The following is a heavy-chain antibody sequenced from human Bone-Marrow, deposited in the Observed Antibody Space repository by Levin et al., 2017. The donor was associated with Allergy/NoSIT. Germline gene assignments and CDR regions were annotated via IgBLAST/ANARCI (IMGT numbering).Heavy chain of an antibody. CDR1: GFTFSSYG. CDR3: ARVGCSSTSCSPYYYYYGMDV. V-gene: IGHV3-33*01. D-gene: IGHD2-2*01. CDR2: IWYDGSNK. J-gene: IGHJ6*02. Sequence: SCAASGFTFSSYGMHWVRQAPGKGLEWVAVIWYDGSNKYYADSVKGRFTISRDNSKNTLYLQMNSLRAEDTAVYYCARVGCSSTSCSPYYYYYGMDVWGQGTTVTVSS.